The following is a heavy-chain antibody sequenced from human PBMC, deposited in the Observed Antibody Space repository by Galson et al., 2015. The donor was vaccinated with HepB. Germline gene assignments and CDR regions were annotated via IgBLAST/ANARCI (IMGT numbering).Heavy chain of an antibody. CDR3: ARDGYYYGSGRAYGMDV. CDR1: GFIFSDYY. CDR2: ISSSSSYT. J-gene: IGHJ6*02. D-gene: IGHD3-10*01. V-gene: IGHV3-11*06. Sequence: SLRLSCAASGFIFSDYYMSWIRQAQGKGLEWVSYISSSSSYTNYADSVKGRFTISRDNAKNSLYLQMNSLRAEDTAVYYCARDGYYYGSGRAYGMDVWGQGTTVTVSS.